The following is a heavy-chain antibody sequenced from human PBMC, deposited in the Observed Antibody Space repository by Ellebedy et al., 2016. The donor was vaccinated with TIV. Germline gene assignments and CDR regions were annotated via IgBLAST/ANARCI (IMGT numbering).Heavy chain of an antibody. CDR2: VSYSGII. Sequence: MPSETLSLTCTVSGGSISSYYWSWIRQPPGKGLEWIGYVSYSGIINYNPSLKSRVTISVDTSKNQFSVKLSSVTAADTAVYYCARGSDYYDSSGYYSFDYWGQGTLVTVSS. J-gene: IGHJ4*02. V-gene: IGHV4-59*01. CDR3: ARGSDYYDSSGYYSFDY. D-gene: IGHD3-22*01. CDR1: GGSISSYY.